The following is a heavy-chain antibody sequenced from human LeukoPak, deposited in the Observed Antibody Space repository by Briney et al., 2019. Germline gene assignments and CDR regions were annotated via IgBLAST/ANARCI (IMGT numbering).Heavy chain of an antibody. CDR1: GYTFNSYD. CDR2: MNPNSGNT. Sequence: ASVKVSCKASGYTFNSYDIDWVRQATGQGLEWMGWMNPNSGNTGYAQKFQGRVTMTRNTSISTAYMELSSLRSEDTAVYYCARVRRVSAGWFGELLSYYFDYWGQGTLVTVSS. CDR3: ARVRRVSAGWFGELLSYYFDY. J-gene: IGHJ4*02. D-gene: IGHD3-10*01. V-gene: IGHV1-8*01.